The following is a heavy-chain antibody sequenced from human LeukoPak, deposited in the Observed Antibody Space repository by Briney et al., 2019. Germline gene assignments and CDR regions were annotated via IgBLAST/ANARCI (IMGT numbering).Heavy chain of an antibody. Sequence: GGSLRLSCAASGFSISSHGMLWVRQATGKGLEWVSGIGTAGDIYYTGSVKGRFTISRENAKNSLYLQMNSLRAEDTAVYYCARVGTVTTGFDYWGQGTLVTVSS. CDR2: IGTAGDI. J-gene: IGHJ4*02. CDR3: ARVGTVTTGFDY. V-gene: IGHV3-13*01. CDR1: GFSISSHG. D-gene: IGHD4-11*01.